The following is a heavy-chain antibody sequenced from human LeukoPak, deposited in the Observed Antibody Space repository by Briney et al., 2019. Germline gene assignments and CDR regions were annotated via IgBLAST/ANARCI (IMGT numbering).Heavy chain of an antibody. Sequence: GGSLRLSCAASGFIFRNFAMSWVRQAPGKGLEWVSGLSSGGEKTFYAGSVKGRFTISRDDSNATLFLQMNSLRIEDTAVYYCAKDIEHFDSWGQGTLVTVSS. CDR3: AKDIEHFDS. D-gene: IGHD2-15*01. CDR2: LSSGGEKT. J-gene: IGHJ4*02. CDR1: GFIFRNFA. V-gene: IGHV3-23*01.